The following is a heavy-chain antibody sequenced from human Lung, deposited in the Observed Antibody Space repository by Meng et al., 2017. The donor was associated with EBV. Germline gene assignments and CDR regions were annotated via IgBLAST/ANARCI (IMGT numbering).Heavy chain of an antibody. D-gene: IGHD2/OR15-2a*01. J-gene: IGHJ4*02. V-gene: IGHV4-34*02. CDR3: ARGFLSFVRVFDY. CDR1: GGSFSGYY. CDR2: INHSGST. Sequence: QGNVRPWGAGLLKPSETLSLTCAVYGGSFSGYYWSWIRQPPGKGLEWIGEINHSGSTNYNPSLKSRVTISVDTSKNQFSLKLSSVTAADTAVYYCARGFLSFVRVFDYWGQGTLVTVSS.